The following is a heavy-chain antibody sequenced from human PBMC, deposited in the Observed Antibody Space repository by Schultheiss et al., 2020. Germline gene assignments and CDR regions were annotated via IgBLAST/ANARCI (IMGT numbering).Heavy chain of an antibody. Sequence: SETLSLTCTVSGGSISSYYWSWIRQPPGKGLEWIGYIYYSGSTNYNPSLKSRVTISVDTSKNQLSLRLSSVTAADTAIYYCARGDGVLLPFDYWGQGTLVTVSS. D-gene: IGHD5-12*01. V-gene: IGHV4-59*01. CDR3: ARGDGVLLPFDY. CDR2: IYYSGST. CDR1: GGSISSYY. J-gene: IGHJ4*02.